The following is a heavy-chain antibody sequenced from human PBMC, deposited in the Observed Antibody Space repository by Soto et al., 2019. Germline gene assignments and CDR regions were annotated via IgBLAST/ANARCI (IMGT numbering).Heavy chain of an antibody. Sequence: SETLSLTCTVSGGSTSSYYWSWIRQPPGKGLEWIGYIYYSGSTNYNPSLKSRVTISVDTSKNQFSLKLSSVTAADTAVYYCARHPSIVGATGYFQHWGQGTLVTVSS. CDR1: GGSTSSYY. CDR3: ARHPSIVGATGYFQH. D-gene: IGHD1-26*01. V-gene: IGHV4-59*08. CDR2: IYYSGST. J-gene: IGHJ1*01.